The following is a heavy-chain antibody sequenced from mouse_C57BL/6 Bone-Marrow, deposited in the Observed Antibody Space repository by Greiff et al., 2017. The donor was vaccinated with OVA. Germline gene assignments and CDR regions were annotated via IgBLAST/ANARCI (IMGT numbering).Heavy chain of an antibody. CDR2: IRNKANSHAT. V-gene: IGHV6-6*01. CDR1: GFTFSDAW. D-gene: IGHD3-2*02. Sequence: EVKVVESGGGLVQPGGSMKLSCAASGFTFSDAWMDWVRQSPEKGLEWVAEIRNKANSHATYYAESVKGRFTISRDDSKSSVYLQMNSLRAEDTGIYYCTLTAQAAWFAYWGQGTLVTVSA. CDR3: TLTAQAAWFAY. J-gene: IGHJ3*01.